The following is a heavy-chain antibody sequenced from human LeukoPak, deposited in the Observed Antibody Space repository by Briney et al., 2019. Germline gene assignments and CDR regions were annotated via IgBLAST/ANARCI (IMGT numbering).Heavy chain of an antibody. CDR2: ISGSGGST. Sequence: GGSLRLSCAAYGFTFRSYAMSWVRQAPGKGLEWVSAISGSGGSTYYADSVKGRFTISRDNSKNTLYLQMNSLRAEDTAVYYCAKDLAYSSSWYRLDYWGQGTLVTVSS. CDR3: AKDLAYSSSWYRLDY. CDR1: GFTFRSYA. J-gene: IGHJ4*02. V-gene: IGHV3-23*01. D-gene: IGHD6-13*01.